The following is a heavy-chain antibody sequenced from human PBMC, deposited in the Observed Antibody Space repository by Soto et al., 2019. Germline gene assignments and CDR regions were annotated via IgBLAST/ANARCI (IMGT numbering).Heavy chain of an antibody. J-gene: IGHJ4*02. CDR1: SGSITGYY. CDR2: IYYSGTH. Sequence: PSETLSLTCTVSSGSITGYYWSCGRQPPGKGLEWIGYIYYSGTHNYNPSLSSRLTISVDTSKNVFSLKLNSVTAADTAVYYCARVEMGTLYLDDWGQGTLVTVSS. CDR3: ARVEMGTLYLDD. V-gene: IGHV4-59*01.